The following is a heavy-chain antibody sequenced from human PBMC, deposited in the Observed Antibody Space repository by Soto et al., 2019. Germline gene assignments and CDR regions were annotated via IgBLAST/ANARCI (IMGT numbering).Heavy chain of an antibody. V-gene: IGHV1-18*01. CDR1: GYTFTSYG. J-gene: IGHJ4*02. CDR2: ISAYNGNT. Sequence: ASVKVSCKASGYTFTSYGISWVRQAPGQGLEWMGWISAYNGNTNYAQKLQGRVTMTTDTSTSTAYMELRSLRSDDTAVYYCARVEVKQQLVYNFDYWGQGTLVNVSS. D-gene: IGHD6-13*01. CDR3: ARVEVKQQLVYNFDY.